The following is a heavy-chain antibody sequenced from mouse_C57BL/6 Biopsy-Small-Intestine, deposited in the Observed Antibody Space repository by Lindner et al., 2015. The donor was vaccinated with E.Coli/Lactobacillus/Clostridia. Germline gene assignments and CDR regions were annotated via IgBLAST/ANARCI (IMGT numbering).Heavy chain of an antibody. CDR1: GYIITDYN. Sequence: VQLQESGPELVKPGASVKIPCEASGYIITDYNMDWVKQSHGKSLEWIGDINPNNGGTIYNQKFKGKATLTVDKSSSTAYMELRSLTSEDTAVYYCARGGHYGYDGTLDYWGQGTTLTVSS. CDR2: INPNNGGT. CDR3: ARGGHYGYDGTLDY. J-gene: IGHJ2*01. V-gene: IGHV1-18*01. D-gene: IGHD2-2*01.